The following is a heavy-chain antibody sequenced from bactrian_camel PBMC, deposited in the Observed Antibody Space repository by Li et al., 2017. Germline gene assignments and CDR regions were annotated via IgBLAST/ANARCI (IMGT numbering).Heavy chain of an antibody. CDR1: GYIDKSYS. CDR2: IYSGGGPT. CDR3: AAEGGAWCGVGVNV. J-gene: IGHJ4*01. D-gene: IGHD5*01. Sequence: HVQLVESGGGSVQAGGSLKLSCVVSGYIDKSYSMGWFRQAPGKEREGVAAIYSGGGPTYYADSVKGRFTISISQDDADDTLYLQMNSLKPEDTAMYYCAAEGGAWCGVGVNVWGQGTQVTVS. V-gene: IGHV3S1*01.